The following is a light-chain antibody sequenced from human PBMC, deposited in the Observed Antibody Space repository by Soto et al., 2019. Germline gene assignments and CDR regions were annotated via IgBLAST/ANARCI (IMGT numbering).Light chain of an antibody. Sequence: EIVMTQSKATLSVSPGERATLSCRASQSVSSNLAWYQQKPGQAPRLLIYGASTRATGIPARFSGSGSGTEFTLTISSLQLDDFATYYCQQSYNTPLTFGQGT. J-gene: IGKJ1*01. V-gene: IGKV3-15*01. CDR2: GAS. CDR3: QQSYNTPLT. CDR1: QSVSSN.